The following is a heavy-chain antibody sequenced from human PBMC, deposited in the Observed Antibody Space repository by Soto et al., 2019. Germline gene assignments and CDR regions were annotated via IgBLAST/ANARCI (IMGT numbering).Heavy chain of an antibody. CDR2: ITRDGSST. D-gene: IGHD6-13*01. J-gene: IGHJ6*02. CDR1: GFTFSSYW. CDR3: GRGGSGIYGMDI. Sequence: EVQLVESGGGLMQPGGSLRLACAASGFTFSSYWMHWVRQAPGKGLEWVARITRDGSSTIYSDSVMGRFTISRDNAKNSLYLEINRLRADDTAVYFCGRGGSGIYGMDIWGQGTTVSVS. V-gene: IGHV3-74*01.